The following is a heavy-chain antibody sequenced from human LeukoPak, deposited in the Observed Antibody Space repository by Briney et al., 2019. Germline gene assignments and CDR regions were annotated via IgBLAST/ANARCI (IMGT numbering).Heavy chain of an antibody. CDR1: GGSISSYY. CDR3: ARDPTGTTYNWFDP. J-gene: IGHJ5*02. D-gene: IGHD1-7*01. V-gene: IGHV4-59*12. Sequence: PSETLSLTCTVSGGSISSYYWSWIRQPPGKGLEWIGYIYYSGSTNYNPSLKSRVTISVDTSKNQFSLKLSSVTASDTAVYYCARDPTGTTYNWFDPWGQGTLVTVSS. CDR2: IYYSGST.